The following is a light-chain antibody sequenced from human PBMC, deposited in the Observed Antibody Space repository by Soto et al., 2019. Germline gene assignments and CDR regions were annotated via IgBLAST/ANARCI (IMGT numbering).Light chain of an antibody. Sequence: QSALTQPRSVSGSPGQSVTISCTGTSSDVGGYNYVSWYQQHPGKAPKLMIYDVSKRPSGVPYRFSGSKSGNTASLTISWLQAEDEADYYCCSYAGSYTFYVFGTGTKVTVL. CDR1: SSDVGGYNY. J-gene: IGLJ1*01. V-gene: IGLV2-11*01. CDR3: CSYAGSYTFYV. CDR2: DVS.